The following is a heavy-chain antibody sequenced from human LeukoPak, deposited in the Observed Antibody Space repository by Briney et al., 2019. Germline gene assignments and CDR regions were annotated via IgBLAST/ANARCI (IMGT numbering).Heavy chain of an antibody. CDR2: IYPGDSDT. CDR3: ARLVRGSLSPFDY. CDR1: GYDFHDYW. D-gene: IGHD1-26*01. V-gene: IGHV5-51*01. J-gene: IGHJ4*02. Sequence: GESLKISCKASGYDFHDYWIAWVRQMPGKGLEWMGIIYPGDSDTRYSPSFQGQVTISADKSISTAYLQWSSLKASDTAMYYCARLVRGSLSPFDYWGQGTLVTVSS.